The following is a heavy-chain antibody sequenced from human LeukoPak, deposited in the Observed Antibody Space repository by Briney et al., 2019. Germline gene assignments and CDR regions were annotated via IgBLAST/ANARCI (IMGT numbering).Heavy chain of an antibody. V-gene: IGHV1-69*13. D-gene: IGHD6-19*01. CDR1: GGTFSRYA. CDR3: ARDRPYTGGWRGFDY. J-gene: IGHJ4*02. Sequence: SVKVSCKASGGTFSRYAISWVRRAPGQGLEWMGGIIPMFGIANYAQKFQGRVTITADESTSTAYMELSSLRSEDTAVYYCARDRPYTGGWRGFDYWGQGTLVTVSS. CDR2: IIPMFGIA.